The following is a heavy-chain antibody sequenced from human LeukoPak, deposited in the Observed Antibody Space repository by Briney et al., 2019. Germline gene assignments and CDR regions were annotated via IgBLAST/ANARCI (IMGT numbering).Heavy chain of an antibody. CDR2: IYPGDSDT. CDR1: GYSFTSYW. J-gene: IGHJ3*02. V-gene: IGHV5-51*01. Sequence: GESLKISCKGSGYSFTSYWIGWVRQMPGKGLEWMGIIYPGDSDTRYSPSFQGQVTISADKSISTAYLQWSSLKASDTATYYCARSEEEALRGDAFDIWGQGTMVTVSS. CDR3: ARSEEEALRGDAFDI.